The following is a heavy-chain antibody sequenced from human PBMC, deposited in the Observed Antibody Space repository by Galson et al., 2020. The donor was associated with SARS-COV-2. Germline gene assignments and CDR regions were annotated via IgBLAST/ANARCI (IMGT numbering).Heavy chain of an antibody. CDR1: GFTFSSYG. J-gene: IGHJ6*02. CDR3: ARDMSTYYYDSSQSMDV. V-gene: IGHV3-33*01. Sequence: GGSLRLSCAASGFTFSSYGMHWVRQAPGKGLEWVAVIWYDGSNKYYADSVKGRFTISRDNSKNTLYLQMNSLRAEDTAVYYCARDMSTYYYDSSQSMDVWGQGTTVTVSS. CDR2: IWYDGSNK. D-gene: IGHD3-22*01.